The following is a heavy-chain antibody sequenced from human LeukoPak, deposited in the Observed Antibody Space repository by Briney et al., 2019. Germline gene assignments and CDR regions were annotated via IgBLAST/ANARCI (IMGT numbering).Heavy chain of an antibody. J-gene: IGHJ4*02. Sequence: SVKVSCKASGGTFSSYAISWVRQAPGQGLEWMGGIIPIFGTANYAQKFQGRVTITADESTSTAYMELSSLRSEDTAVYYCARTPLTYCSGGSCYSPFDYWGQGTLVTVSS. CDR1: GGTFSSYA. CDR2: IIPIFGTA. V-gene: IGHV1-69*01. CDR3: ARTPLTYCSGGSCYSPFDY. D-gene: IGHD2-15*01.